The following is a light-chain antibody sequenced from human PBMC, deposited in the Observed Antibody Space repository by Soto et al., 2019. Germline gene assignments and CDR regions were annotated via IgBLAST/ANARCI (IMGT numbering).Light chain of an antibody. CDR3: QQFGPSPT. CDR2: GAS. V-gene: IGKV3-20*01. CDR1: HSLSNNY. Sequence: IVLTQSPGTLSLSPGEGATLSCRASHSLSNNYLAWYQHKPGQAPRLLIYGASSRGTGIPDRFSGSGSGTAFTLTITRLEPEDFAVYYCQQFGPSPTFGEGTKVEIK. J-gene: IGKJ1*01.